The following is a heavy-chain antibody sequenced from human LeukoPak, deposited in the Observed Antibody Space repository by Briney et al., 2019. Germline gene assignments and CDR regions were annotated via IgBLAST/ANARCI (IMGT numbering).Heavy chain of an antibody. D-gene: IGHD5-12*01. CDR1: GFAFSSYG. CDR2: IRYDGSNK. J-gene: IGHJ3*02. CDR3: ARDRDSGYDLNAFDI. V-gene: IGHV3-30*02. Sequence: GGSLRLSCAASGFAFSSYGMHWVRQAPGKGLEWVAFIRYDGSNKYYADSVKGRFTVSRDNSKNTLYLQMNSLRAEDTAVYYCARDRDSGYDLNAFDIWGQGTMVTVSS.